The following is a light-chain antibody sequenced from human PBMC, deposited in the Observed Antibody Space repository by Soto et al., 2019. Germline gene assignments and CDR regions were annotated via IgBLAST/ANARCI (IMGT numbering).Light chain of an antibody. CDR2: DAS. Sequence: DIQMTQSPSILSASVGDRGTITCRSSQSISRWLAWYQQKPGKAPKVLIWDASSLQRGVPSRFSGSGSGTEFTLTISSLQPDDFAIYYCQQYNRYSTWTFGQGTKVDIK. J-gene: IGKJ1*01. CDR1: QSISRW. CDR3: QQYNRYSTWT. V-gene: IGKV1-5*01.